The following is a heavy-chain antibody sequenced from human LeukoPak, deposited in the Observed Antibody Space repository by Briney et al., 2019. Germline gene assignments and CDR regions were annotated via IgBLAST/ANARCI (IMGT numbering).Heavy chain of an antibody. CDR3: ASWGPSTTVTSFGY. J-gene: IGHJ4*02. CDR1: GGSISSYY. D-gene: IGHD4-17*01. V-gene: IGHV4-59*01. CDR2: IYYSGST. Sequence: SETLSLTCTVSGGSISSYYWSWIRQPPGKGLEWIGYIYYSGSTNYNPSLKSRVTISVDTSKNQFSLKLSSVTAADTAVYYCASWGPSTTVTSFGYWGQGTLVTVSS.